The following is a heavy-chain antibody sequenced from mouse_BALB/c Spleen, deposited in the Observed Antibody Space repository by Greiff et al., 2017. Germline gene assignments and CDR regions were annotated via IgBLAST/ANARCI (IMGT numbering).Heavy chain of an antibody. J-gene: IGHJ1*01. V-gene: IGHV1-84*02. CDR3: ARSITTAHWYFDV. CDR1: GYTFTDYY. D-gene: IGHD1-2*01. Sequence: QVQLQQSGPALVKPGASVKISCKASGYTFTDYYINWVQQKPGQGLAWIGWIYPGSGNTKYNEKFKGKATLTVDTSSSTAYMQLSSLTSEDTAVYFCARSITTAHWYFDVWGAGTTVTVSS. CDR2: IYPGSGNT.